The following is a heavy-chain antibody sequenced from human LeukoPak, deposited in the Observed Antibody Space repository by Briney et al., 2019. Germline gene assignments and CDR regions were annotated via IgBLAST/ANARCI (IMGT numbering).Heavy chain of an antibody. V-gene: IGHV3-30*02. Sequence: GGSLRLSCAASGFTFSSSGMNWVRQSPGKGLEWVAFIRSDGTNKYYADSVKGRFTISRDNSKNTLYLQMNSLRAEDTAVYYCALTAYGSGNYYMDVWGKGTTVTISS. D-gene: IGHD3-10*01. J-gene: IGHJ6*03. CDR3: ALTAYGSGNYYMDV. CDR2: IRSDGTNK. CDR1: GFTFSSSG.